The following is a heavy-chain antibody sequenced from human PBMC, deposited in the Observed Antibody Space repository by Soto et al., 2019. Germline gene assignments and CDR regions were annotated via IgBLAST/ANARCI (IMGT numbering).Heavy chain of an antibody. CDR3: ARVFDGSFFYYFDY. Sequence: GASVKVSCKASGGTFSSYAISWVRQAPGQGLEWMGGIIPIFGTANYAQRFQGRVTITADESTSTAYMELSSLRSEDTAVYYCARVFDGSFFYYFDYWGQGTLVTVSS. J-gene: IGHJ4*02. D-gene: IGHD3-10*01. CDR1: GGTFSSYA. V-gene: IGHV1-69*13. CDR2: IIPIFGTA.